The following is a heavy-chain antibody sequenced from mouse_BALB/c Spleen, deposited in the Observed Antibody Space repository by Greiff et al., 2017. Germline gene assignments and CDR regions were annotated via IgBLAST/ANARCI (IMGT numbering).Heavy chain of an antibody. CDR1: GYTFTDYN. V-gene: IGHV1-18*01. CDR3: ARLGYGSSYGFAY. Sequence: VQLKQSGPELVKPGASVKIPCKASGYTFTDYNMDWVKQSHGKSLEWIGDINPNNGGTIYNQKFKGKATLTVDKSSSTAYMELRSLTSEDTAVYYCARLGYGSSYGFAYWGQGTLVTVSA. D-gene: IGHD1-1*01. J-gene: IGHJ3*01. CDR2: INPNNGGT.